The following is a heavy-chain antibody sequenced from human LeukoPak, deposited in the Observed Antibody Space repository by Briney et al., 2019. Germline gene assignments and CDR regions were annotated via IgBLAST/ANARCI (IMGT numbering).Heavy chain of an antibody. D-gene: IGHD3-10*01. CDR1: GDSVSSNSAA. CDR3: AREGRYGSGSYYNADWFDP. J-gene: IGHJ5*02. CDR2: TYYRSKWYN. Sequence: ASQTLSLTCAISGDSVSSNSAAWNWIRQSPSRGLEWPGRTYYRSKWYNDYAVSVKSRITINPDTSKNQFSLQLNSVTPEDTAVYYCAREGRYGSGSYYNADWFDPWGQGTLVTVSS. V-gene: IGHV6-1*01.